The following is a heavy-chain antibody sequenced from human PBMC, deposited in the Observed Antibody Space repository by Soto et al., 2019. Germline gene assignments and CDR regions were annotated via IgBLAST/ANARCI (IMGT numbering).Heavy chain of an antibody. CDR1: GSTFSSYD. J-gene: IGHJ3*02. CDR2: ISPDGSNA. CDR3: ARGPSHGAFDI. Sequence: QVQLVESGGDVVQPGRSLRLSCAASGSTFSSYDIHWVRQAPGKGLEWVAHISPDGSNAYYADSVKGRFIISRDNAKNMVYLQMNSLSVADTSVYHGARGPSHGAFDIWGQGTMVTVSS. V-gene: IGHV3-30-3*01.